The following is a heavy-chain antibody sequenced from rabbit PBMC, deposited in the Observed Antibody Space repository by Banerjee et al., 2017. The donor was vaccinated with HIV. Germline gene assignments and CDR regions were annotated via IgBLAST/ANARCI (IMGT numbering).Heavy chain of an antibody. CDR2: IDTNTGKT. J-gene: IGHJ4*01. CDR3: ARGGDYTYGYTGYAYGL. V-gene: IGHV1S40*01. D-gene: IGHD6-1*01. Sequence: QSLEESGGDLVKPGASLTLTCTASGFSFSSYYYMYWVRQAPGKGLEWIGFIDTNTGKTFYASWAKGRFTISKTSPTTVTLQMTSLTAADTATYFCARGGDYTYGYTGYAYGLWGQG. CDR1: GFSFSSYYY.